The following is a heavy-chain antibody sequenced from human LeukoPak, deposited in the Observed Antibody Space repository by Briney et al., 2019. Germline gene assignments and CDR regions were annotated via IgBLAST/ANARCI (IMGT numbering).Heavy chain of an antibody. J-gene: IGHJ4*02. D-gene: IGHD4-17*01. CDR1: GFTLTTYW. CDR2: IKPDGNEK. V-gene: IGHV3-7*01. Sequence: GGSLRLSCTASGFTLTTYWLTWVRQVPGKGLEWVANIKPDGNEKYYVDSVKGRFTISRDNAENSLYLQMNSLRAEDTAIYYCATTSRTVTGLDYWGQGTLVTVSS. CDR3: ATTSRTVTGLDY.